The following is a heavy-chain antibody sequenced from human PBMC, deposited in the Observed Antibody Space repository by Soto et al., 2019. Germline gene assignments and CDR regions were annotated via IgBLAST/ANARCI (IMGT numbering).Heavy chain of an antibody. V-gene: IGHV3-30-3*01. CDR1: GFTFSSYA. J-gene: IGHJ3*02. D-gene: IGHD3-10*01. Sequence: GGSLRLSCAASGFTFSSYAMHWVRQAPGKGLEWVAVISYDGSNKYYADSVKGRFTISRDNSKNTLYLQMNSLRAEDTAVYYCARPLNYYGSGSYGDAFDIWGQGTMVTVSS. CDR2: ISYDGSNK. CDR3: ARPLNYYGSGSYGDAFDI.